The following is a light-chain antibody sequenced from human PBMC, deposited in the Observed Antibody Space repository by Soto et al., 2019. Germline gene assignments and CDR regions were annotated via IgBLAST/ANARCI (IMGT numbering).Light chain of an antibody. Sequence: DFQMTQSPSTLSASVGDRVTITCRASQSISSWLAWYQQKPGKAPKLLIYDASSLESGVPSRFSGSGSGTEFTLTISSLQPDDFATYYCQQYNSYSSLSFGQGTKLEIK. CDR2: DAS. CDR3: QQYNSYSSLS. CDR1: QSISSW. J-gene: IGKJ2*01. V-gene: IGKV1-5*01.